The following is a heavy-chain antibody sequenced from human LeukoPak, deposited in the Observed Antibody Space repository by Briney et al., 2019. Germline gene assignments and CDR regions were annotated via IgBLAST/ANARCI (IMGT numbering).Heavy chain of an antibody. Sequence: ASVKVSCKASGYTFTSYGISWVRQAPGQGLEWMGWISAYNGNTNYAQKLQGRVTMTTDTSTSTAYMELRSLRSDDTAVYYCARGDYYDSSGYLLYWGQGTLVTVSS. V-gene: IGHV1-18*01. CDR1: GYTFTSYG. CDR2: ISAYNGNT. D-gene: IGHD3-22*01. CDR3: ARGDYYDSSGYLLY. J-gene: IGHJ4*02.